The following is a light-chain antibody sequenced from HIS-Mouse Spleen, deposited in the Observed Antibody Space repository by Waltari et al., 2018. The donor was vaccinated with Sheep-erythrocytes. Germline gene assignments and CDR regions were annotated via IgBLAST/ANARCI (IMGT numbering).Light chain of an antibody. J-gene: IGLJ3*02. Sequence: QSVLTQPPSASGTPGQRVTISCSGSRSNIGSNTVNWYQQLPGTAPKLLIYSNNQRPSGVPDRLSGSKSGTSASLAISGLQSEDEADYYCAAWDDSLNGPVFGGGTKLTVL. CDR2: SNN. CDR3: AAWDDSLNGPV. V-gene: IGLV1-44*01. CDR1: RSNIGSNT.